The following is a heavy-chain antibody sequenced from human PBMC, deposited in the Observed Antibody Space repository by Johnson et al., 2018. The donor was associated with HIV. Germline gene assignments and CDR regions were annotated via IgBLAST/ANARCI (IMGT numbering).Heavy chain of an antibody. V-gene: IGHV3-30*01. Sequence: VQLVESGGGVVQPGRSLRLSCAASRFTFSSYAMHWVRQAPGKGLEWVAVISYDGSKRYYADSVRGRFTISRDNSKNTLYLKVNGLRVEDTAVFYCARGEDSGGNSGALDIWCQGTMVTVSS. CDR2: ISYDGSKR. D-gene: IGHD4-23*01. CDR3: ARGEDSGGNSGALDI. J-gene: IGHJ3*02. CDR1: RFTFSSYA.